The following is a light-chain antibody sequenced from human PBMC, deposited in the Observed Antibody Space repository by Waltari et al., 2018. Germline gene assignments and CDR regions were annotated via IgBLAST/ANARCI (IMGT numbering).Light chain of an antibody. CDR1: RSVNDN. V-gene: IGKV3-15*01. CDR2: CAS. J-gene: IGKJ4*01. CDR3: QQYNNWPPLT. Sequence: EVVMTQSPATLSLSPGETATLSCRASRSVNDNLAWYQQKRGQAPRHLIYCASTRASGIPVRVSGLGSGTEFTLTISSLLPEDFAVYYCQQYNNWPPLTFGEGTIVEMK.